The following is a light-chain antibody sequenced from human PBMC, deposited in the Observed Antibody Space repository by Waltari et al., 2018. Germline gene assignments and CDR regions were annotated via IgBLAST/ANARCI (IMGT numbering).Light chain of an antibody. V-gene: IGKV2-28*01. Sequence: EIVMTQSPLSLPVTPGEPASISCRSSQSLLHANGKNYVDWYVLKPGQSPRLLISLGYNRASGVPDRFIGIGSDTDFTLRISRVEAEDFGVYYCMQALMTPNTFGQGTKLEI. CDR2: LGY. CDR1: QSLLHANGKNY. CDR3: MQALMTPNT. J-gene: IGKJ2*01.